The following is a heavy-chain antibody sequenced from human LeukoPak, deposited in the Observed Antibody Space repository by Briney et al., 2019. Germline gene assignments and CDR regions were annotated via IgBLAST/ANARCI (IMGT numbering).Heavy chain of an antibody. CDR2: IYYSGST. J-gene: IGHJ5*02. V-gene: IGHV4-59*01. CDR1: GGSISSYY. D-gene: IGHD2-21*02. CDR3: ARDGVVVTAIPSRRPLDP. Sequence: PSETLSLTCTVSGGSISSYYWSWIRQPPGKGLEWIWHIYYSGSTNYNPSLKSRLTMSVDTSKNQFSLKLSSVTAADTAVYYCARDGVVVTAIPSRRPLDPWGQGTLVTVSS.